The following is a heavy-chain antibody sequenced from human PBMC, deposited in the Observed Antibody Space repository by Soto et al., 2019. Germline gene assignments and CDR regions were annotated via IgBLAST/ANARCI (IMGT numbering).Heavy chain of an antibody. CDR3: AKEGTSGLYYFDY. J-gene: IGHJ4*02. CDR1: GFTFSNYA. D-gene: IGHD6-19*01. CDR2: ISGSGDSP. Sequence: PGGALRHSCVGSGFTFSNYALSWGRQAPGKGLEWVSIISGSGDSPYYADSVKGRFTISRDNSRNTLYLQMNSLRAGDSAKYYCAKEGTSGLYYFDYWGQGTLVTVSS. V-gene: IGHV3-23*01.